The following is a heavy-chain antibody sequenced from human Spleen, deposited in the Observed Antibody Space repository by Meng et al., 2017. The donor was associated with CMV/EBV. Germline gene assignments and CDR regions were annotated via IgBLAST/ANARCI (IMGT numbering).Heavy chain of an antibody. V-gene: IGHV3-48*03. J-gene: IGHJ6*02. CDR3: ARDHWERITIFGVADYGMDV. Sequence: GESLKISCAASGFTFSSYEMNWVRQAPGKGLEWVSYISSSGSTIYYADSVKGRFTISRDNAKNSLYLQMNSLRAEDTAVYYCARDHWERITIFGVADYGMDVWGQGTTVTVSS. CDR1: GFTFSSYE. D-gene: IGHD3-3*01. CDR2: ISSSGSTI.